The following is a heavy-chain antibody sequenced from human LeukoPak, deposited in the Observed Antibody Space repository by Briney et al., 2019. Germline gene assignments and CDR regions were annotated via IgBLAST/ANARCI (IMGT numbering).Heavy chain of an antibody. J-gene: IGHJ4*02. Sequence: PGGSLRLSCAASGFTFSDCYMSWIRQPPGKGLEWIGEINHSGNTNYNPSLKSRVTISVDTSKNQFSLKLSSVTAADTAVYYCARGPNRADYWGQGTLVTVSS. V-gene: IGHV4-34*01. CDR1: GFTFSDCY. D-gene: IGHD1-14*01. CDR3: ARGPNRADY. CDR2: INHSGNT.